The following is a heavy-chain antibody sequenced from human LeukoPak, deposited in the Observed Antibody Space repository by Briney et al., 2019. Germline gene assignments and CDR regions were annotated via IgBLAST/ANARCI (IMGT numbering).Heavy chain of an antibody. CDR3: ARARYANAWYAFDI. CDR2: LSHSGSS. CDR1: GGSFRGYY. V-gene: IGHV4-59*01. J-gene: IGHJ3*02. Sequence: SETLSLTCAVYGGSFRGYYWSWIRQPPGRGLEWIGYLSHSGSSDSNPSLKSRVTILVDTSKNQFSLKLTSVTAADTAVYYCARARYANAWYAFDIWGQGTMVTVSS. D-gene: IGHD2-2*01.